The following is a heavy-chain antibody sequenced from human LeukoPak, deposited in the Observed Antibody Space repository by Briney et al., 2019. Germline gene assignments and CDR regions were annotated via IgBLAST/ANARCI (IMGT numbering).Heavy chain of an antibody. CDR1: GFTFSSYG. CDR2: IWYDGSNK. J-gene: IGHJ6*02. Sequence: GGSLRLSCAASGFTFSSYGMHWVRQAPGKGLEWVAVIWYDGSNKYYADSVKGRFTISRDNSKNTLYLQMNSLRAEDTAVYYCAREGGYSSSWYWVYYYYGMDVWGQGTTVTVSS. V-gene: IGHV3-33*01. D-gene: IGHD6-13*01. CDR3: AREGGYSSSWYWVYYYYGMDV.